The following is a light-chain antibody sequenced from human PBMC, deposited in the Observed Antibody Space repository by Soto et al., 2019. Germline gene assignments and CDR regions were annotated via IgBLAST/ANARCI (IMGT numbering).Light chain of an antibody. J-gene: IGKJ4*01. CDR3: QQYASSPPT. CDR2: GAS. V-gene: IGKV3-20*01. Sequence: EIVLTQSPGTLSLSPGERATLSCRASQSVSRSYLAWYQQKPGQPPRLLIYGASNRATGIPDRFSGSGSGTDFALTIGRLEPADFAVYYCQQYASSPPTFGGGTTVEIK. CDR1: QSVSRSY.